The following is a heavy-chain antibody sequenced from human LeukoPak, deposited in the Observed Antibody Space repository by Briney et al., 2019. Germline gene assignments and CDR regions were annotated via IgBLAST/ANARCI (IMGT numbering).Heavy chain of an antibody. J-gene: IGHJ4*02. CDR2: ISATGVGT. Sequence: GGSLRLSCAPSGFIFSEYGMSWVRQAPGKGLEWVSSISATGVGTFYTDSVKGRFIISRDSSKNMLYLQMNSLRAEDTALYFCAKANNRRGYSRLFDYWGQGTLVTVSS. CDR3: AKANNRRGYSRLFDY. D-gene: IGHD5-12*01. V-gene: IGHV3-23*01. CDR1: GFIFSEYG.